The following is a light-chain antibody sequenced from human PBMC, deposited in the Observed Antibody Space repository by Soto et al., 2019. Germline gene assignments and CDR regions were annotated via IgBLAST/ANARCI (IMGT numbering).Light chain of an antibody. Sequence: VMTQTALSLSVTPGQPASISCRSSQSLLHSDGKTYLYWYLQKPGQTPQLLIYEVSKRFSGVTERFSGSGSGTDFTLKISRVEAEDVGVYYCMQTIQIPYTFGQGNQLAI. V-gene: IGKV2D-29*01. CDR3: MQTIQIPYT. CDR1: QSLLHSDGKTY. J-gene: IGKJ2*01. CDR2: EVS.